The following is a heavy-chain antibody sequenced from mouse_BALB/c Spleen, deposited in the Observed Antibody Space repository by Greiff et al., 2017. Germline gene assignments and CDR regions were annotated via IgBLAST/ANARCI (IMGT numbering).Heavy chain of an antibody. V-gene: IGHV3-2*02. CDR1: GYSITSDYA. CDR3: ARGIYYDYEGYAMDY. J-gene: IGHJ4*01. CDR2: ISYSGST. Sequence: EVKLVESGPGLVKPSQSLSLTCTVTGYSITSDYAWNWIRQFPGNKLEWMGYISYSGSTSYNPSLKSRISITRDTSKNQFFLQLNSVTTEDTATYYCARGIYYDYEGYAMDYWGQGTSVTVSS. D-gene: IGHD2-4*01.